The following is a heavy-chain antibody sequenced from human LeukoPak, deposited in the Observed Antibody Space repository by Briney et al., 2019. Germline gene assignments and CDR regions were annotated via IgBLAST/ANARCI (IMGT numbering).Heavy chain of an antibody. V-gene: IGHV1-69*05. CDR1: GYSFTDYY. D-gene: IGHD1-26*01. CDR2: IIPIFGTA. CDR3: ATSSGSYIWFDP. J-gene: IGHJ5*02. Sequence: SVKVSCKTSGYSFTDYYMHWVRQAPGQGLEWMGGIIPIFGTANYAQKFQGRVTITTDESTSTAYMELSSLRSEDTAVYYCATSSGSYIWFDPWGQGTLVTVSS.